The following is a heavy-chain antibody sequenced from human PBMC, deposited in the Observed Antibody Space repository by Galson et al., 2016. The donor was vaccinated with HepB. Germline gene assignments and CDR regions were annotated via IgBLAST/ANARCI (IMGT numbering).Heavy chain of an antibody. CDR2: IYNTGTT. CDR3: ARYRRQWLFQVH. J-gene: IGHJ4*02. V-gene: IGHV4-39*01. Sequence: SETLSLTCTVPGDSIRTSSHYWGWIRQPPGKGLQWIGHIYNTGTTSYNPSLKSRVTISVDTSKTKFSLKLNSVTAADTAVYYCARYRRQWLFQVHWGQGSLVTVSS. CDR1: GDSIRTSSHY. D-gene: IGHD3-22*01.